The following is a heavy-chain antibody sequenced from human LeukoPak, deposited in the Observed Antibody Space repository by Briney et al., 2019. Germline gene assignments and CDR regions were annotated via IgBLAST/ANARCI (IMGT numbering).Heavy chain of an antibody. CDR3: ARRAIADWYFDL. CDR2: IYPGDSDT. V-gene: IGHV5-51*07. D-gene: IGHD2-21*01. CDR1: GYSFATYW. J-gene: IGHJ2*01. Sequence: GESLKISCQGSGYSFATYWIGWVHQMPGKGLEWMGIIYPGDSDTRYSPSFQGQVTISVDKSISTAYLQWSSLKASDTAIYYCARRAIADWYFDLWGRGTLVTVSS.